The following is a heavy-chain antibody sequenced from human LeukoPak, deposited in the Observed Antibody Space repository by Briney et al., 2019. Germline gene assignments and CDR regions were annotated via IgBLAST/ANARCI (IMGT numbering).Heavy chain of an antibody. D-gene: IGHD3-3*01. V-gene: IGHV4-34*01. Sequence: SETLSLTCAVYGGSFSGHYWSWIRQPPGKGLEWIGEINHSGSTNYNPSLESRVTISVDTSKNHFPLKLSSVTAADTAVYYCASGQYYDLWSGYYVDWGQGTLVTVSA. J-gene: IGHJ4*02. CDR3: ASGQYYDLWSGYYVD. CDR1: GGSFSGHY. CDR2: INHSGST.